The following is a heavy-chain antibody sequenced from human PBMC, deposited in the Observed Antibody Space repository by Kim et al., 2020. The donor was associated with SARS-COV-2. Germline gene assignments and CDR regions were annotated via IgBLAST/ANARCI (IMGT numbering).Heavy chain of an antibody. CDR1: GYTFRDFW. V-gene: IGHV5-51*01. CDR3: TRLSWGAVMVFHQEHREGRQRLDV. Sequence: GESLKISCQGSGYTFRDFWIVWVRQMPVKGLEVMGIIYPGDSDTRYSPSFRGQVTISAERSISTAYLQWSSLKASDSAIYFCTRLSWGAVMVFHQEHREGRQRLDVCGQGTTVTVSS. J-gene: IGHJ6*02. CDR2: IYPGDSDT. D-gene: IGHD2-21*01.